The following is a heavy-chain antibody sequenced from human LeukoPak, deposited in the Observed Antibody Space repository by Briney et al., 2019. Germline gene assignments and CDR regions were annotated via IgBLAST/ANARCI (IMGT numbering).Heavy chain of an antibody. CDR1: GGSVSSSSYY. V-gene: IGHV4-39*01. CDR2: IYYSGST. CDR3: ARISKRVITTKDYYYMDV. Sequence: PSETLSLTCTVSGGSVSSSSYYWGWIRQPPGKGLEWIGSIYYSGSTYYNPSLKSRVTISVDPSKNQISLKLSSVTAADTAVYYCARISKRVITTKDYYYMDVWGKGTTVTVSS. D-gene: IGHD3-16*01. J-gene: IGHJ6*03.